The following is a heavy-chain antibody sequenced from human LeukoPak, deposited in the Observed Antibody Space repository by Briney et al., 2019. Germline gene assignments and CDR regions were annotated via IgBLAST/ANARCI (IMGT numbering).Heavy chain of an antibody. Sequence: ASVTVSCRASGYTFTSYGISWVRQAPGQGLEWMGWISAYNGNTNYAQKLQGRVTITRDTSASTAYMDLSSLRSEDTAVYYCARNTETAIPLPYYFDYWGQGTLVTVSS. D-gene: IGHD2-21*02. CDR2: ISAYNGNT. J-gene: IGHJ4*02. V-gene: IGHV1-18*01. CDR1: GYTFTSYG. CDR3: ARNTETAIPLPYYFDY.